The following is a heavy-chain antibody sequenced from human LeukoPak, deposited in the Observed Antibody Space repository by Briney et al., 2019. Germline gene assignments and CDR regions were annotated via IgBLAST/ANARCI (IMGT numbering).Heavy chain of an antibody. CDR3: ARGTGEVDY. D-gene: IGHD4-17*01. CDR2: IRYDGSNK. CDR1: GFTFSSYG. J-gene: IGHJ4*02. V-gene: IGHV3-30*02. Sequence: GGSLRLPCAASGFTFSSYGMHWVRQAPGKGLEWVAFIRYDGSNKYYADSVKGRFTISRDHSKSTLYLQMNSLRAEDTAVYYCARGTGEVDYWGQGTLVTVSS.